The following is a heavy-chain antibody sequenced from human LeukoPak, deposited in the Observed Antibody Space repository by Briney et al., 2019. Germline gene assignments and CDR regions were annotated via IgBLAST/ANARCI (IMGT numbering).Heavy chain of an antibody. CDR3: ASAHYCSSTSCRYAFDI. Sequence: GGSLRLSCAASGFTFSSYSMNWVRQAPGKGLEWVSYISSSSSTIYYADSVKGRFTISRDNAKNSLYLQMNSLRAEDTAVYYCASAHYCSSTSCRYAFDIWGQXXMVXVSS. J-gene: IGHJ3*02. V-gene: IGHV3-48*01. CDR2: ISSSSSTI. D-gene: IGHD2-2*01. CDR1: GFTFSSYS.